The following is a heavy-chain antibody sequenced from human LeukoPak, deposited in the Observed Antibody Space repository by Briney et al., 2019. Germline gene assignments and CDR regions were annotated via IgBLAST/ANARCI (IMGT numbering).Heavy chain of an antibody. CDR3: ARHSDWSYDY. D-gene: IGHD1-7*01. J-gene: IGHJ4*02. CDR1: GLTFSNNW. V-gene: IGHV3-7*01. CDR2: INPDGSDK. Sequence: PGGSLRLSCAASGLTFSNNWMTWVRQAPGKGLEWLANINPDGSDKYYVDSMKGRFAISRDNAKNSLYLQIDGLRDDDTAVYYCARHSDWSYDYWGQGTLVTVSS.